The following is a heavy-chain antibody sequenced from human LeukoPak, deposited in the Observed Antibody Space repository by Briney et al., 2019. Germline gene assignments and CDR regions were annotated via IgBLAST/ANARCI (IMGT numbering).Heavy chain of an antibody. Sequence: PSGTLSLTCAVSGGSISSSNWWSWVRQPPGKGLEWIGEIYHSGSTNYNPSLKSRVTISVDKSKNQFSLKLSSVTAADTAVYYCARYSGSYLGAYYLDYWGQGTLVTVSS. CDR1: GGSISSSNW. J-gene: IGHJ4*02. CDR3: ARYSGSYLGAYYLDY. D-gene: IGHD1-26*01. CDR2: IYHSGST. V-gene: IGHV4-4*02.